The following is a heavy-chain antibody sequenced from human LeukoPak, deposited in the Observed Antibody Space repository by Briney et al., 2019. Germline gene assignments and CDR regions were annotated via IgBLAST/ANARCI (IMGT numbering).Heavy chain of an antibody. Sequence: SETLSLTCTVSGVSISSSNSYWGWIRQPPGKGLEWIGSIYYSGNTYHNASLKSQVSISIDTSKNQFSLRLTSVTAADTAVYYCARRTPWLHCWFDPWGQGTLVTVSS. V-gene: IGHV4-39*01. CDR3: ARRTPWLHCWFDP. D-gene: IGHD3-22*01. J-gene: IGHJ5*02. CDR2: IYYSGNT. CDR1: GVSISSSNSY.